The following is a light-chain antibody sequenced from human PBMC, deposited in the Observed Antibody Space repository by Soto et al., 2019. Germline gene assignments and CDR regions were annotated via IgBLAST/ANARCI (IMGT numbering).Light chain of an antibody. CDR3: QTYASSPFA. V-gene: IGKV1-27*01. Sequence: IQMTQSPSFLSASVGDRVTITCRASQGISHYLAWYQQRPGKVPTLLIYSASTLESGVPSRFSGSGSGTDFTLTISSLRPEDFATYYCQTYASSPFAFRGGTKVE. J-gene: IGKJ4*01. CDR2: SAS. CDR1: QGISHY.